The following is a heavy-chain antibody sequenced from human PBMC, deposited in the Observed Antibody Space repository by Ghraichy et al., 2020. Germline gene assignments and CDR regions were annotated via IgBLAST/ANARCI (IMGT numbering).Heavy chain of an antibody. D-gene: IGHD3-10*01. V-gene: IGHV3-53*01. CDR3: ARESDDGSASVLWRGYFDD. J-gene: IGHJ4*02. CDR1: GFTVSSDY. CDR2: IYSGGST. Sequence: GGSLRLSCTVSGFTVSSDYISWVRQAPGKGLEWVSVIYSGGSTYYAESVEGRFTISRDISKNTLYLQMNSLRAEDTAVYYCARESDDGSASVLWRGYFDDWGQGTLVTVSS.